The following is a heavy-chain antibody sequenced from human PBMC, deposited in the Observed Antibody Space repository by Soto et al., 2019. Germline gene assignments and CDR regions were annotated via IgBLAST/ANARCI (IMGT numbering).Heavy chain of an antibody. CDR3: ARGDSTDCSNGVCSFFYNHDMDV. CDR1: GYTFTSYG. V-gene: IGHV1-2*04. J-gene: IGHJ6*02. Sequence: ASVKVSCKASGYTFTSYGISWVRQAPGQGLEWMGRINPKSGGTSTAQKFQGWVTMTTDTSISTASMELTRLTSDDTAIYYCARGDSTDCSNGVCSFFYNHDMDVWGQGTTVTVSS. CDR2: INPKSGGT. D-gene: IGHD2-8*01.